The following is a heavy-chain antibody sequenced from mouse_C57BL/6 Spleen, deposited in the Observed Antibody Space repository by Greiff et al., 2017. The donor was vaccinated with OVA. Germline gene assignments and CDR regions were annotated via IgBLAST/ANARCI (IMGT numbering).Heavy chain of an antibody. CDR1: GYTFTDYE. CDR2: IDPETGGT. V-gene: IGHV1-15*01. CDR3: TRGGSHYFDY. J-gene: IGHJ2*01. Sequence: QVQLQQSGAELVRPGASVTLSCKASGYTFTDYEMHWVKQTPVHGLEWIGAIDPETGGTAYNQKFKGKAILTADKSSSTAYMELRSLTSEDAAVYYCTRGGSHYFDYWGQGTTLTVSS.